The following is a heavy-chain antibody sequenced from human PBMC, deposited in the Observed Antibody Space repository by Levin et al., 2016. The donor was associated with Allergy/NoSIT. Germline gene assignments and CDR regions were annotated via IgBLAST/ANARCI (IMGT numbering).Heavy chain of an antibody. CDR3: ARDPYCSSSTCYFEY. V-gene: IGHV4-39*02. J-gene: IGHJ4*02. CDR1: GGSFSSNSHY. CDR2: IYYSGST. Sequence: SETLSLTCTVSGGSFSSNSHYGGWIRQPPGKGLEWIGSIYYSGSTYYNPSLKSRVTITVDTSKNQFSLKLSSATAADTAVYYCARDPYCSSSTCYFEYWGQGTLVTVSS. D-gene: IGHD2-2*01.